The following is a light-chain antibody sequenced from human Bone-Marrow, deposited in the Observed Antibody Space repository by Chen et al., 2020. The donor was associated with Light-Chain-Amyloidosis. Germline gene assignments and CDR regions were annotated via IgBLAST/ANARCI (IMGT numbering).Light chain of an antibody. Sequence: NFMLTQPHSVSASPGQTVIISSTRSSGSIATNYVQWYQQRPGSSPTTVIYEDDQRPSGVPDRFSGSIDRSSNSASLTISGLKTEDEADYYCQSYQGSSQGVFGGGTKLTVL. CDR3: QSYQGSSQGV. J-gene: IGLJ3*02. V-gene: IGLV6-57*01. CDR1: SGSIATNY. CDR2: EDD.